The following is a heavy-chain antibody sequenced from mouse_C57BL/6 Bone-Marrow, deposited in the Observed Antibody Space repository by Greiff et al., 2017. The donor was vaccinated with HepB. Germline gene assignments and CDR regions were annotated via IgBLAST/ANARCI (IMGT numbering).Heavy chain of an antibody. CDR1: GYAFSSSW. J-gene: IGHJ4*01. CDR3: ATYDGYYDYAMDY. CDR2: IYPGDGDT. V-gene: IGHV1-82*01. Sequence: VQLQQSGPELVKPGASVKISCKASGYAFSSSWMNWVKQRPGKGLEWIGRIYPGDGDTNYNGKFKGKATLTADKSSSTAYMQLSNLTSEDSAVYFCATYDGYYDYAMDYWGQGTSVTVSS. D-gene: IGHD2-3*01.